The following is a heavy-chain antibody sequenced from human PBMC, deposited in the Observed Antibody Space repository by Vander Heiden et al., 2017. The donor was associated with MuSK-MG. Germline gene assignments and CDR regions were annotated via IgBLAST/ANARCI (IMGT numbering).Heavy chain of an antibody. Sequence: QVQLPQWGAGLLTPSETLSLTFAVYGASFSGYHWSWIRQPPGKGLEWIGEINHSGSTNYNPSLKSRVTISVDTSKNQLSLKLNSVTAADTAVYYCARGFGDSYGMDVWGQGTTVTVSS. D-gene: IGHD3-10*01. V-gene: IGHV4-34*01. CDR1: GASFSGYH. J-gene: IGHJ6*02. CDR2: INHSGST. CDR3: ARGFGDSYGMDV.